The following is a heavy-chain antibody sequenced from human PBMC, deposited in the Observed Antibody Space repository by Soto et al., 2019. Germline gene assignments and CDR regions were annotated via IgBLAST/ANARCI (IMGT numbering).Heavy chain of an antibody. J-gene: IGHJ6*02. Sequence: QVQLVQSGAEVKKPGSSVKVSCKASGGTFSSYAISWVRQAPGQGLEWMGGIIPIFGTANYAQKFQGRVTITADESTSTAYMELSSLRSEDTAVYYCARDGVRCSGGSCYPLFDYYYGMDVWGQGTTDTVSS. CDR2: IIPIFGTA. CDR3: ARDGVRCSGGSCYPLFDYYYGMDV. V-gene: IGHV1-69*01. CDR1: GGTFSSYA. D-gene: IGHD2-15*01.